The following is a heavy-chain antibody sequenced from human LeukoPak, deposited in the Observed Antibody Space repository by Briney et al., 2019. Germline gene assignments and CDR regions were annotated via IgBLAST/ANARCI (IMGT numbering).Heavy chain of an antibody. CDR2: ISADGGST. V-gene: IGHV3-23*01. D-gene: IGHD3-10*01. J-gene: IGHJ4*02. CDR3: AKRRD. Sequence: PGGSLRLSCAASGVMFPSYCMNWVRQAPGKGLEWVSVISADGGSTYYADSVKGRFTISRDNSKNTLYLQMNSLRAEDTAVYYCAKRRDWGQGTLVTVSS. CDR1: GVMFPSYC.